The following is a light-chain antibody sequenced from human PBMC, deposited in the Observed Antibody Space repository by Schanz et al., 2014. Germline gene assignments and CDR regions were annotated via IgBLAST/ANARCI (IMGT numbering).Light chain of an antibody. Sequence: EIVMTQSPATLSVSPGERATLSCRASQSVSRYLAWYQQKPGLAPRLLIYDASSRATGIPDRFSGSGSGTEFTLTITRLESEDFAVYYCKKYDSSPVTFGQGTKVKIK. J-gene: IGKJ1*01. CDR1: QSVSRY. V-gene: IGKV3D-20*01. CDR3: KKYDSSPVT. CDR2: DAS.